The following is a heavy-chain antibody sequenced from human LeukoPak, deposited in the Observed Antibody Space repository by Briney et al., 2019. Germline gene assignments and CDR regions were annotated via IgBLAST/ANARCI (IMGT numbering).Heavy chain of an antibody. Sequence: ASVKVSCKASGYTFTSYGISWVRQAPGQGLEWMGWISAYNGNTNYAQKLQGRVTMTTDTSTSTAYMELRSLRPDDTAVYYCARVVYQRKYCTNGVCYGYFDYWGQGTLVTVSS. CDR1: GYTFTSYG. V-gene: IGHV1-18*01. CDR3: ARVVYQRKYCTNGVCYGYFDY. CDR2: ISAYNGNT. D-gene: IGHD2-8*01. J-gene: IGHJ4*02.